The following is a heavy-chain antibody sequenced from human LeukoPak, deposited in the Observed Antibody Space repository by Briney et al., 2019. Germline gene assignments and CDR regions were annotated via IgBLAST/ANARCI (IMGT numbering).Heavy chain of an antibody. Sequence: GGSLRLSCAASGFTFSSYAMSWVRRAPGKGLEWVSGISGSGDNTYYADSVKGRFTISRDNAKNSLYLQMNSLRAEDTAVYYCARGYDFWSGYHRPDYWGQGTLVTVSS. D-gene: IGHD3-3*01. CDR1: GFTFSSYA. J-gene: IGHJ4*02. CDR3: ARGYDFWSGYHRPDY. V-gene: IGHV3-23*01. CDR2: ISGSGDNT.